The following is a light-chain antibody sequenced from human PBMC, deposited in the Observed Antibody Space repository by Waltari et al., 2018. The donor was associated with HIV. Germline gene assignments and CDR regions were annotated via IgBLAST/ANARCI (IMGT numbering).Light chain of an antibody. CDR2: EVR. Sequence: QSALPPPPSPSGYPGQSVTISCTGTISDVGGYNYVPVYQQPPGNAPKLMIYEVRERPSGFPDRFSGSKSGNTASLTVSGLQAEDEADYYCSSYAGSNNLDFGTGTKVTVL. CDR1: ISDVGGYNY. V-gene: IGLV2-8*01. J-gene: IGLJ1*01. CDR3: SSYAGSNNLD.